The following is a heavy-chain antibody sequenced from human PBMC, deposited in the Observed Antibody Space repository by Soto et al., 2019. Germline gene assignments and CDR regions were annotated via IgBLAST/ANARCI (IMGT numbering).Heavy chain of an antibody. CDR3: ARGGGELSLYFDY. CDR2: INHSGST. D-gene: IGHD3-16*02. J-gene: IGHJ4*02. Sequence: SQTLSLTCAVYGGSFSGYYWSWIRQPPGKGLEWIGEINHSGSTNYNPSLKSRVTISADTSKNQFSLKLSSVTAADTAVYYCARGGGELSLYFDYWGQGTLVTVSS. CDR1: GGSFSGYY. V-gene: IGHV4-34*01.